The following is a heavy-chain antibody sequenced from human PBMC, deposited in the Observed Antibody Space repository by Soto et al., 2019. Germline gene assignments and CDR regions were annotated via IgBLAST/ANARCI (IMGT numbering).Heavy chain of an antibody. D-gene: IGHD6-13*01. J-gene: IGHJ4*02. CDR1: GFTFSSYA. CDR3: GQQLWKHYFDY. Sequence: EVQLLESGGGLVQPGGSLRLSCAASGFTFSSYAMSWVRQAPGKGLEWVSAISGSGGSTYYADSVKGRFTISRDNSKNTLYLQTNSLRAEDTAVYYCGQQLWKHYFDYWGQGTLVTVSS. V-gene: IGHV3-23*01. CDR2: ISGSGGST.